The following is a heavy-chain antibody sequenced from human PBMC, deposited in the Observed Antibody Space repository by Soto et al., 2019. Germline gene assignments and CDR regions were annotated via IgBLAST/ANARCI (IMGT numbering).Heavy chain of an antibody. CDR1: GGSISNYY. D-gene: IGHD2-21*02. CDR3: ARQSTAWPNFDS. CDR2: IYYSGNT. V-gene: IGHV4-59*01. J-gene: IGHJ4*02. Sequence: SETLSLTCTVSGGSISNYYWSWIRQPPGKGLEWIGYIYYSGNTNYNPSLKSRVTISVDTSKKQFSLKVSAVTAADTAVYYCARQSTAWPNFDSWGQGTLVTVSS.